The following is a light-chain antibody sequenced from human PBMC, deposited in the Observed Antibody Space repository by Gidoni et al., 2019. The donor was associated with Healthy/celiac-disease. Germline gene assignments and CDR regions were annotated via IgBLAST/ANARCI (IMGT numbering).Light chain of an antibody. CDR2: WAS. CDR3: QSRLT. J-gene: IGKJ4*01. V-gene: IGKV4-1*01. Sequence: DIVMTQSPDSLAVSRGERATINCKSSQSVLSSSNNKNYLNWYQQKAGQPPKLLFYWASTRESGVPDRFSGGGSGTDFTLTISSLQAEDVAVYYCQSRLTFGGGTKVEIK. CDR1: QSVLSSSNNKNY.